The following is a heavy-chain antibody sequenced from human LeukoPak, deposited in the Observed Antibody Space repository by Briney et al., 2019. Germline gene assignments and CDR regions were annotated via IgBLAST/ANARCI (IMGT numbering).Heavy chain of an antibody. CDR2: ISYDGSNK. Sequence: PGGSLRLSCAASGFTFSSYAMHWVRQAPGKGLESLVVISYDGSNKYYADSVKGRFTISRDNSKNTLYLQMNSLRAEDTAVYYCARGHGGQQLFDYWGQGTLVTVAS. V-gene: IGHV3-30*04. CDR3: ARGHGGQQLFDY. CDR1: GFTFSSYA. J-gene: IGHJ4*02. D-gene: IGHD6-13*01.